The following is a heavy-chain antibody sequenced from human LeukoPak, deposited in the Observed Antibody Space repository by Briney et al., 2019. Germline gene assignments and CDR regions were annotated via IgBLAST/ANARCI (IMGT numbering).Heavy chain of an antibody. CDR2: ISAYNGNT. D-gene: IGHD3-22*01. CDR1: GYTFTSYG. CDR3: ARDYYDSSGYSGVLDY. V-gene: IGHV1-18*01. Sequence: ASVKVSCKASGYTFTSYGISWVRQAPGQGLEWMGWISAYNGNTNYAQKLQGRVTMTTDTSTSTAYMELRSLRSDDTAVYYCARDYYDSSGYSGVLDYWGQGTLVTVSS. J-gene: IGHJ4*02.